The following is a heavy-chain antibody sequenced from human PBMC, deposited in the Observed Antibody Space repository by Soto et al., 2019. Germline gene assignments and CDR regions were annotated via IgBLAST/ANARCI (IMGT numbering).Heavy chain of an antibody. CDR1: GFTFSSYS. D-gene: IGHD4-17*01. V-gene: IGHV3-48*02. J-gene: IGHJ5*02. Sequence: EVQLVESGGGLVQPGGSLRLSCVASGFTFSSYSMNWVRQAPGKGLEWVSYISSSSSTIYYADSVKGRFTISRDNAKNSLYLQMNSLRDEDTAVYYCARENYGDYLNWFDPWGQGTLVTVSS. CDR2: ISSSSSTI. CDR3: ARENYGDYLNWFDP.